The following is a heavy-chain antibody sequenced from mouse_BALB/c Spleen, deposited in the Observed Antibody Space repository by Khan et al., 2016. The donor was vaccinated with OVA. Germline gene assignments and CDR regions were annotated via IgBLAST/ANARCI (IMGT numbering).Heavy chain of an antibody. J-gene: IGHJ2*01. CDR3: ARVYGGDFDY. Sequence: EVQLQESGPGLVKPSQSLSLTCTVTGYSITTDYAWNWIRQFPGNKLEWMGYISYSGNTKYNPSLKSRISITRDTSKNQFFLQLKSVTTEDTARYYGARVYGGDFDYWGKGTTLTVSS. CDR2: ISYSGNT. V-gene: IGHV3-2*02. D-gene: IGHD1-1*01. CDR1: GYSITTDYA.